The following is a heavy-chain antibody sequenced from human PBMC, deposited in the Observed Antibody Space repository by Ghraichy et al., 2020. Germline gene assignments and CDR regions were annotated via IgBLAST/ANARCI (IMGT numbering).Heavy chain of an antibody. V-gene: IGHV4-4*09. D-gene: IGHD1-20*01. CDR1: GGSISSYY. CDR3: ASGYNWNDASAFDI. J-gene: IGHJ3*02. CDR2: IYTSGST. Sequence: SETLSLTCTVSGGSISSYYWNWIRQPPGKGLEWIGYIYTSGSTNYNPSLKSRVTISIDTSKNQFSLKLSSVTAADTAVYYCASGYNWNDASAFDIWGQGTMVTVSS.